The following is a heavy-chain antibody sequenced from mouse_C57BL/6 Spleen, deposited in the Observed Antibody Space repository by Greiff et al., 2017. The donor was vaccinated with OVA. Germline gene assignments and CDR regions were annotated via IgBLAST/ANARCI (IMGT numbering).Heavy chain of an antibody. CDR2: IDPEDGEN. D-gene: IGHD1-1*01. CDR3: ARDYGSSWCAY. V-gene: IGHV14-2*01. CDR1: GFNIKDYY. J-gene: IGHJ3*01. Sequence: VQLQQSGAELVKPGASVKLSCTASGFNIKDYYMHWVKQRTEQGLEWIGRIDPEDGENKYAPKFQGKATITADTSSNTAYLQLSSLTSEDTAVYYCARDYGSSWCAYWGQGTLVTVSA.